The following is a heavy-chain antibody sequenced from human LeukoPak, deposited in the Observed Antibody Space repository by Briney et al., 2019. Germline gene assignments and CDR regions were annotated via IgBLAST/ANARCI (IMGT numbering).Heavy chain of an antibody. CDR2: IKKDGSEK. CDR3: ARATYYYGSGRNYMDV. Sequence: PGGSLRLSCAASGFTFSSYRMSWVRQAPGKGLEWVANIKKDGSEKYYVDSVKGRFTISRDNAKTSLYLQMNSLRAEDTAVYYCARATYYYGSGRNYMDVWGKGTTVTVSS. J-gene: IGHJ6*03. D-gene: IGHD3-10*01. CDR1: GFTFSSYR. V-gene: IGHV3-7*01.